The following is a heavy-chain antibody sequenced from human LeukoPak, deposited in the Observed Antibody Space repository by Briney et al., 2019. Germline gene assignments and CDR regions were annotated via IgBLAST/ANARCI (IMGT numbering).Heavy chain of an antibody. CDR1: GFTFSDYY. CDR3: ARDRASCSGGSCYSMGFDY. CDR2: ISSSGSTI. Sequence: GGSLRLSCAASGFTFSDYYMGWIRQAAGKGLEWVSYISSSGSTIYYADSVKGRFTISRDNAKNSLYLQMNSLRAEDTAVYYCARDRASCSGGSCYSMGFDYWGQGTLVTVSS. D-gene: IGHD2-15*01. V-gene: IGHV3-11*01. J-gene: IGHJ4*02.